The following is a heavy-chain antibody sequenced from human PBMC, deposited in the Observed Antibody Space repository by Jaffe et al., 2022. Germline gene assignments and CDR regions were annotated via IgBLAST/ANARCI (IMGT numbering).Heavy chain of an antibody. Sequence: QVQLVQSGAEVKKPGASVKVSCKASGYTFTGYYMHWVRQAPGQGLEWMGRINPNSGGTNYAQKFQGRVTMTRDTSISTAYMELSRLRSDDTAVYYCARGEWLRLQKSGYYYYYYMDVWGKGTTVTVSS. CDR2: INPNSGGT. D-gene: IGHD5-12*01. CDR1: GYTFTGYY. V-gene: IGHV1-2*06. CDR3: ARGEWLRLQKSGYYYYYYMDV. J-gene: IGHJ6*03.